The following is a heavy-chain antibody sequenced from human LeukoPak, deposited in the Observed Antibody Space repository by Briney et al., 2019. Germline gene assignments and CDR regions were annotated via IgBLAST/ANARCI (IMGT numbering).Heavy chain of an antibody. CDR2: INPNSGGT. CDR3: ARGSGVVVPAASYYGMDV. CDR1: GYTFTGYY. D-gene: IGHD2-2*01. V-gene: IGHV1-2*02. Sequence: ASVKVSCKASGYTFTGYYMHWVRLAPGQGLEWMGWINPNSGGTNYAQKFQGRVTMTRDTSISTAYMELSRLRSDDTAVYYCARGSGVVVPAASYYGMDVWAHGTTVTVSS. J-gene: IGHJ6*02.